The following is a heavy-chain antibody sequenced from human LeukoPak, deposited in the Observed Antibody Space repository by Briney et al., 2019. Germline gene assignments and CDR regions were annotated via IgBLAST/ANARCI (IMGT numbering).Heavy chain of an antibody. J-gene: IGHJ4*02. CDR1: GGSISSYY. Sequence: SETLSLTCTVSGGSISSYYWNWIRQPAGQGLEWIGRIYTSESTNYNPSLKSRVTMSVDTSKNQFSLKLSSVTAADTAVYYCARDVGGYTYGYSFDYWGQGTLVTVSS. CDR3: ARDVGGYTYGYSFDY. V-gene: IGHV4-4*07. CDR2: IYTSEST. D-gene: IGHD5-18*01.